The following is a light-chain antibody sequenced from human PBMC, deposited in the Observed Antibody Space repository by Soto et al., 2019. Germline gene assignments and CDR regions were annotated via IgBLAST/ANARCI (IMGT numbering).Light chain of an antibody. J-gene: IGLJ1*01. CDR2: GNM. Sequence: QSVLTQPPSVSGAPGQTVIISCSGSSSNIRAPYDVNWYRQLPGTAPKLLIYGNMNRPSGVPDRFSGSKSGTSASLAITGLQAEDEADYYCQSYDSSLSGYVFGTGTKLTVL. V-gene: IGLV1-40*01. CDR1: SSNIRAPYD. CDR3: QSYDSSLSGYV.